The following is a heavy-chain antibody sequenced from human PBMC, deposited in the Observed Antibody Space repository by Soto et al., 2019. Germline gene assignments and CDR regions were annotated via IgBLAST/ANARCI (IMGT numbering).Heavy chain of an antibody. CDR3: AKNQERELPRVIDF. V-gene: IGHV3-23*01. Sequence: HPRGSLRLSCATSGLTFSNYAMSWVRQAPGGGLEWVSSMSGSSSTTYYADSVRGRFTISRDRSKNTLYLQMSSLRAEDTALYYCAKNQERELPRVIDFWGQGTLVTVSS. CDR2: MSGSSSTT. CDR1: GLTFSNYA. D-gene: IGHD1-7*01. J-gene: IGHJ4*02.